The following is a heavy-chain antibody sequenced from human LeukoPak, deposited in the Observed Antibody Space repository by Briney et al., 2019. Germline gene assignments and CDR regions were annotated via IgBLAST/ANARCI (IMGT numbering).Heavy chain of an antibody. V-gene: IGHV3-30-3*01. Sequence: PGGSLRLSCAASGFTFSSYAMHWVRQAPGKGLEWVAVISYDGSNKYYADSVKGRFTISRDNSKNTLYLQMNSLRAEDTAVYYCAKDHESRGGEAYCGGDCYPRYYYYYGMDVWGQGTTVTVSS. D-gene: IGHD2-21*02. CDR3: AKDHESRGGEAYCGGDCYPRYYYYYGMDV. CDR1: GFTFSSYA. CDR2: ISYDGSNK. J-gene: IGHJ6*02.